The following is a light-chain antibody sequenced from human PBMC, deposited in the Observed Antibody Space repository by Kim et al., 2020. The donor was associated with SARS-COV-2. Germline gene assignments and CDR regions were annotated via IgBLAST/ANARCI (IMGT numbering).Light chain of an antibody. CDR3: CSYAGRYTSV. CDR2: YVS. Sequence: GQSVSISSTGTSGDVGGYNYVSWYQHHPGKAPKLIIYYVSKRPSGVPDRFSGSKSGNTASLTVSGLQAEDEADYYCCSYAGRYTSVFGGGTQLTVL. CDR1: SGDVGGYNY. V-gene: IGLV2-11*01. J-gene: IGLJ2*01.